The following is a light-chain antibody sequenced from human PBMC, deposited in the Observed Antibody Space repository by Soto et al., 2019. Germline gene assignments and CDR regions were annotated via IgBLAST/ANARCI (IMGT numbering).Light chain of an antibody. J-gene: IGKJ5*01. CDR3: QQHNNWSPIT. Sequence: ELVLTQSPATLSVSLGARAPLSCRASQSVNSKLAGYQQKPGQDPRRLIYGASTRATGIPARFSGSGSGTEFTLTISSLQSGDFAVYYCQQHNNWSPITFGQGTRLEIK. V-gene: IGKV3-15*01. CDR2: GAS. CDR1: QSVNSK.